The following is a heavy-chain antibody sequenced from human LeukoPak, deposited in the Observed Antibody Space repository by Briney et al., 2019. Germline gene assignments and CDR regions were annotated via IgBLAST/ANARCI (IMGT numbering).Heavy chain of an antibody. CDR1: GYSISSGYY. Sequence: SETLSLTCTVSGYSISSGYYWGWIRQPPGKGLEWIGSIYHTGSTYYNPSVKSRLTISVDTSQNQFSLKLSSVTVADTAVYYCARDQWAIVATDGFDIWGQGTMVTVSS. V-gene: IGHV4-38-2*02. CDR2: IYHTGST. CDR3: ARDQWAIVATDGFDI. J-gene: IGHJ3*02. D-gene: IGHD5-12*01.